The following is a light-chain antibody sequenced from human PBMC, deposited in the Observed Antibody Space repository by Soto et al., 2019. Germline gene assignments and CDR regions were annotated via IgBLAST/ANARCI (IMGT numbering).Light chain of an antibody. CDR1: QNIVMW. CDR3: QQCNSYPYT. Sequence: DIQMTQSPSTLSASVGDRVSITCRASQNIVMWLAWYQQKPGKAPKLLIYKASSLESGVTSRFSGSGSGTEFTLTISSLQPDDFATYYCQQCNSYPYTFGQGTKLEIK. CDR2: KAS. J-gene: IGKJ2*01. V-gene: IGKV1-5*03.